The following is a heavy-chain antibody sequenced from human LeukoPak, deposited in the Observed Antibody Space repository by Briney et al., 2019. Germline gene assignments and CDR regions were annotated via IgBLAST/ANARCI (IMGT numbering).Heavy chain of an antibody. CDR3: ARESSTWYEYDY. V-gene: IGHV4-34*01. CDR1: GGSFSGYY. CDR2: INHSGST. Sequence: SETLSLTCAVYGGSFSGYYWSWIRQPPGKGLEWIGEINHSGSTNYNPSLKSRVTISVDTSKNQFSLKLSSVTAADTAVYYCARESSTWYEYDYWGQGTLVIVSS. D-gene: IGHD6-13*01. J-gene: IGHJ4*02.